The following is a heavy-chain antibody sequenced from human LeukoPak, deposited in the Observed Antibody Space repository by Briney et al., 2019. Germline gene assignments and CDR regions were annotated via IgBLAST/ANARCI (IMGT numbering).Heavy chain of an antibody. CDR3: ATGPRADGSLDY. Sequence: RASVKVSCKVSGYTFTDYYMHWVQQAPGKGLEWMGLVDPEDGETIYAEKFQGRVTITADTSTDTAYMELSSLRPEDPAVYYCATGPRADGSLDYWGQGILVTVSS. D-gene: IGHD1-26*01. CDR2: VDPEDGET. CDR1: GYTFTDYY. V-gene: IGHV1-69-2*01. J-gene: IGHJ4*02.